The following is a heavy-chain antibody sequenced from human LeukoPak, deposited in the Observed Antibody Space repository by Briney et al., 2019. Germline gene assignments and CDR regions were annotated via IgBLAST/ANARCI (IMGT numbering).Heavy chain of an antibody. CDR1: GYTFSSYG. D-gene: IGHD2-15*01. CDR2: ISAYNGNT. V-gene: IGHV1-18*01. CDR3: AKDGGSDPDSFDI. J-gene: IGHJ3*02. Sequence: ASVKVSCKASGYTFSSYGISWVRQAPGQGLEWMGWISAYNGNTNYAQNLQGRVTMTTDTSTSTAYMELRSLRAEDTAVYYCAKDGGSDPDSFDIWGQGTMVTVSS.